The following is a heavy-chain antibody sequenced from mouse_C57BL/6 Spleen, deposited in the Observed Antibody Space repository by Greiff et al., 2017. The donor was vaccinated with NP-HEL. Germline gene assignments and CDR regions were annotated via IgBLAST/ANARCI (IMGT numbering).Heavy chain of an antibody. CDR2: IDPSDSET. J-gene: IGHJ4*01. Sequence: VQLQQPGAELVRPGSSVKLSCKASGYTFTSYWMHWVKQRPIQGLEWIGNIDPSDSETHYNQKFKDKATLTVDKSSSTAYMQLSSLTSEDSAVYYCARGGTVVAVVYWGQGTSVTVSS. V-gene: IGHV1-52*01. CDR1: GYTFTSYW. CDR3: ARGGTVVAVVY. D-gene: IGHD1-1*01.